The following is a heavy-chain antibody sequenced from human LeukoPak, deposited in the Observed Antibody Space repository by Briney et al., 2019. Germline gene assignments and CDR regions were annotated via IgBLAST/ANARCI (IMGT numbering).Heavy chain of an antibody. CDR3: AKDYQTGDLWTYFDY. CDR1: GFTFSSFG. V-gene: IGHV3-30*02. D-gene: IGHD7-27*01. Sequence: TGGSLRLSCAASGFTFSSFGMHWVRQAPDKGLEWVAFIQYDGSNKYYADSVKGRFTISRDNSKNTLYLQMSNLRPEDTAVYYCAKDYQTGDLWTYFDYWGXGTLVTVSS. CDR2: IQYDGSNK. J-gene: IGHJ4*02.